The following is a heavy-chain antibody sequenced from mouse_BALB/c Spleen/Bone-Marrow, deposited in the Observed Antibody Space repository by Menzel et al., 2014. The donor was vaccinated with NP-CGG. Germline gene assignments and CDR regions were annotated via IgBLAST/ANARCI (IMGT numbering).Heavy chain of an antibody. Sequence: EVKLMDSGGDLVRPGGSLKLSCAASGFTFSNYGMSWVRQTPDKRLEWVATISSGGSYTYYPDSVKGRFTISRDNAKNTLYLQMSSLKSEDTAMYYCARRDGGPMDYWGQGTSVTVSS. CDR3: ARRDGGPMDY. CDR2: ISSGGSYT. V-gene: IGHV5-6*02. D-gene: IGHD2-3*01. J-gene: IGHJ4*01. CDR1: GFTFSNYG.